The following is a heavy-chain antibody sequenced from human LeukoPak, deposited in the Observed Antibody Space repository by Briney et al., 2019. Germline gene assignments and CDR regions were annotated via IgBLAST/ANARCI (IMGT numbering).Heavy chain of an antibody. CDR3: ARAHYDYVWGRRTQYFDY. J-gene: IGHJ4*02. CDR2: IYYSGGT. D-gene: IGHD3-16*01. CDR1: GGSISSYY. Sequence: PSETLSLTCTVSGGSISSYYWSWIRQPPGKGLEWIGYIYYSGGTNYNPSLKSRVTISVDTSKNQFSLKLSSVTAADTAVYYCARAHYDYVWGRRTQYFDYWGQGTLVTVSS. V-gene: IGHV4-59*01.